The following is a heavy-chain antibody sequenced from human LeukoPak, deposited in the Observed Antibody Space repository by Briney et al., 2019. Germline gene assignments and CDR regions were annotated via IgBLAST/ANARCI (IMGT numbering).Heavy chain of an antibody. CDR2: ISGSGGST. Sequence: PGGSLRLSCAASGFTFSSYGMSWVRQAPGKGLEWVSAISGSGGSTYYADSVKGRFTISRENSKNTLYLQMNSLRAEDTAVYYCASGGYDYGDFYYYYMDVWGKGTTVTISS. J-gene: IGHJ6*03. V-gene: IGHV3-23*01. CDR1: GFTFSSYG. D-gene: IGHD4-17*01. CDR3: ASGGYDYGDFYYYYMDV.